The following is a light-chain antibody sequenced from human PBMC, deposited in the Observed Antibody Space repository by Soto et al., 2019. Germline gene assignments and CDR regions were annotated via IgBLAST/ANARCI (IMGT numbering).Light chain of an antibody. J-gene: IGKJ1*01. CDR3: HQYDSIVQT. CDR2: GAS. V-gene: IGKV3-20*01. Sequence: EIVLTQSPATLSLSPGERATLSCRASQSVRNSLLAWYQQKPGQPPRLLIYGASTRATATPERFSGSGSGTDFTLTISRLEPEDFAVYYCHQYDSIVQTFGQGTKVDIK. CDR1: QSVRNSL.